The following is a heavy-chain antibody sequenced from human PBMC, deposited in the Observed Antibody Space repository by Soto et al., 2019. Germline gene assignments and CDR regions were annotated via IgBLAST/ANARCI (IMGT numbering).Heavy chain of an antibody. Sequence: QVQLVQSGAEVKKPGASVKVSCKASGYTFTSYAMHWVRQAPGQRLEWMGWINAGNGNTKYSQKCQGRVTITRDTSASTAYMELSSLRSEDTAVYYCARDLGSGWLDYWGQGTLVTVSS. D-gene: IGHD6-19*01. CDR2: INAGNGNT. CDR1: GYTFTSYA. CDR3: ARDLGSGWLDY. V-gene: IGHV1-3*01. J-gene: IGHJ4*02.